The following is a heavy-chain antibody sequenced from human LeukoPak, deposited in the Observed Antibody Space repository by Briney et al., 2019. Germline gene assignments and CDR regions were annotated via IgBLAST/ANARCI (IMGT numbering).Heavy chain of an antibody. CDR1: GYTFTSYD. D-gene: IGHD1-1*01. CDR2: MNPNSGNT. V-gene: IGHV1-8*01. J-gene: IGHJ6*03. CDR3: ARHNWNEAGHYYYYYMDV. Sequence: GASVKVSCKASGYTFTSYDINWVRQATGQGLEWMGWMNPNSGNTGYAQKFQGRVTMTRNTSISTAYMELSSLRSEDTAVYYCARHNWNEAGHYYYYYMDVWGKGTTVTVSS.